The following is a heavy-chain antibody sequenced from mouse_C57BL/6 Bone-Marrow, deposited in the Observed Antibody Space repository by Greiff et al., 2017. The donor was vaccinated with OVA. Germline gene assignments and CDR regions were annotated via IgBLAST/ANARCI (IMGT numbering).Heavy chain of an antibody. Sequence: VQLQQSGAELVRPGASVTLSCKASGYTFTDYEMHWVKQTPVHGLEWIGAIDPETGGTAYNQKFKGKAILTADKSSSTAYMELRSLTSEDSAVYYCTRTREVILWFAYWGQGTLVTVSA. CDR2: IDPETGGT. V-gene: IGHV1-15*01. J-gene: IGHJ3*01. CDR1: GYTFTDYE. CDR3: TRTREVILWFAY. D-gene: IGHD2-13*01.